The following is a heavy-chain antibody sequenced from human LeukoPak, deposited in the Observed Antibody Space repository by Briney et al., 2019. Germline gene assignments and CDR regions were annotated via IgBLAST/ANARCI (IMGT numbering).Heavy chain of an antibody. J-gene: IGHJ6*02. V-gene: IGHV3-53*01. CDR1: AFIFSGHW. Sequence: GGSLRLSCEGSAFIFSGHWMNWVRQTPGKGLEWVSVIYSGGSTYYADSVKGRFTISRDNSKNTLYLQMNSLRAEDTAVYYCARDLLGGYSYGKDYYGMDVWGQGTTVTVSS. CDR2: IYSGGST. D-gene: IGHD5-18*01. CDR3: ARDLLGGYSYGKDYYGMDV.